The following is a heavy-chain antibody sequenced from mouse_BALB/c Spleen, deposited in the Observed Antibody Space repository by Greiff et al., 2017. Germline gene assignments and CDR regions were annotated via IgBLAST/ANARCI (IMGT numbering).Heavy chain of an antibody. V-gene: IGHV2-9-2*01. Sequence: QVQLKESGPGLVAPSQSLSITCTVSGFSLTSYDISWIRQPPGKGLEWLGVIWTGRGTNYNSAFMSRLSISKDNSKSQVFLKMNSLQTDDTAIYYCVRERSHYFDYWGQGTTLTVSS. J-gene: IGHJ2*01. CDR1: GFSLTSYD. CDR2: IWTGRGT. CDR3: VRERSHYFDY.